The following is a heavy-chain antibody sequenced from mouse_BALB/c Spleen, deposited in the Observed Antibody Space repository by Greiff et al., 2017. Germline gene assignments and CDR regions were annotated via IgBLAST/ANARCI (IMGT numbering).Heavy chain of an antibody. D-gene: IGHD2-2*01. J-gene: IGHJ2*01. CDR1: GFNIKDTY. CDR2: IDPANGNT. V-gene: IGHV14-3*02. Sequence: EVQLQQSGAELVKPGASAKLSCTASGFNIKDTYMHWVKQRPEQGLEWIGRIDPANGNTKYDPKFQGKATITADTSSNTAYLQLSSLTSEDTAVYYCASGGYADYWGQGTTLTVSS. CDR3: ASGGYADY.